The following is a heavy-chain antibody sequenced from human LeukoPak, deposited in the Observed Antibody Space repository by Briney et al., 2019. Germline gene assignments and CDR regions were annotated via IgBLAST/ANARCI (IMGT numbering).Heavy chain of an antibody. V-gene: IGHV4-38-2*02. CDR2: IYHSGST. J-gene: IGHJ3*02. CDR3: ARDGPYYYDSSGYYDAFDI. Sequence: PSDTLSLTCTVSGYSISSGYYWGWPRPPPGKGLEWIGSIYHSGSTYYNPSLKSRVTMSLDTSKNQFSLKLSSVTAADTAVYYCARDGPYYYDSSGYYDAFDIWGQGTMVTVSS. CDR1: GYSISSGYY. D-gene: IGHD3-22*01.